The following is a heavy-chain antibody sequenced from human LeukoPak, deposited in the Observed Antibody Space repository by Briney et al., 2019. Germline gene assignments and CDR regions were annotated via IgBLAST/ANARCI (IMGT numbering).Heavy chain of an antibody. D-gene: IGHD5-24*01. CDR3: ARDGSNFYFDY. CDR2: IYINARTT. V-gene: IGHV3-66*01. J-gene: IGHJ4*02. CDR1: GYIVSSNH. Sequence: GGSLRLSCEASGYIVSSNHMNWVRQTPGKGLEWVSIIYINARTTHYADSVKGRFTISRDNSQNTVYLQMNSLRAEDTAVYYCARDGSNFYFDYWGQGTLVTVSS.